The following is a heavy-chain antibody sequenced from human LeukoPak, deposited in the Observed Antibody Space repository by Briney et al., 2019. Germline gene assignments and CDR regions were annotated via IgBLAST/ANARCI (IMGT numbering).Heavy chain of an antibody. CDR2: ISGSGGST. CDR3: AKVQGYCSGGSCFGLDY. D-gene: IGHD2-15*01. Sequence: GGSLRLSCAASGFTFSSYAMSWVRQAPGKGLEWVSAISGSGGSTYYADSVKGRFTISRDNSKNTLYLQMNSLRAEDTAVYYCAKVQGYCSGGSCFGLDYWGQGTLVTVSS. V-gene: IGHV3-23*01. CDR1: GFTFSSYA. J-gene: IGHJ4*02.